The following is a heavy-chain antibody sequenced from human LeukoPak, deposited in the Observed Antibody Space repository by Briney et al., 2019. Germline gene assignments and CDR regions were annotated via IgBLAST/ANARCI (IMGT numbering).Heavy chain of an antibody. J-gene: IGHJ5*02. D-gene: IGHD3-3*01. CDR2: IYTSGST. Sequence: SETLSLTCTVSGGSISSGSYYWSWIRQPAGKGLEWIGRIYTSGSTNYNPSLKSRATISVDTSKNQFSLKLSSVTAADTAVYYCARGWARGYDFWSDNWFDPWGQGTLVTVSS. V-gene: IGHV4-61*02. CDR1: GGSISSGSYY. CDR3: ARGWARGYDFWSDNWFDP.